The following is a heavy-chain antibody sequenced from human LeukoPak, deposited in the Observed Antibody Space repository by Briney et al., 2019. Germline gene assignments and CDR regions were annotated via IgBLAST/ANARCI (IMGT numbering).Heavy chain of an antibody. CDR1: GGTFSSYA. D-gene: IGHD6-13*01. Sequence: SVKVSCKASGGTFSSYAISWVRQAPGQGLEWMGGIIPIFGTANYAQKFQGRVTITADKSTSTAYMELGSLRSEDTAVYYCARERVLQQPPYYYYGMDVWGKGTTVTVSS. CDR3: ARERVLQQPPYYYYGMDV. V-gene: IGHV1-69*06. J-gene: IGHJ6*04. CDR2: IIPIFGTA.